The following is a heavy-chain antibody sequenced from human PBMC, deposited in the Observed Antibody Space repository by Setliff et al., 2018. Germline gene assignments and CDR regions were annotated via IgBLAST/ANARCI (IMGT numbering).Heavy chain of an antibody. J-gene: IGHJ5*02. CDR3: ARRRSSGWTNNWFDP. Sequence: SATLSLTCTVSGGSIGSSSYYWGWFRQPPGKGLEWIGSVNYSGTSYYNPSLKSRVTTSVDTSKNQFSLKLNSVTAADTAVYYCARRRSSGWTNNWFDPCGQGTLVTVSS. V-gene: IGHV4-39*01. D-gene: IGHD6-19*01. CDR2: VNYSGTS. CDR1: GGSIGSSSYY.